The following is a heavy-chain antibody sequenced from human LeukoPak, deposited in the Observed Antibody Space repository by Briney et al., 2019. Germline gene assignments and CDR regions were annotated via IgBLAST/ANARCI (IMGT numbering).Heavy chain of an antibody. J-gene: IGHJ4*02. V-gene: IGHV3-23*01. CDR3: AKDQLNRFCSGGSCSITHDS. CDR2: ISGSVRST. CDR1: GFIFSSYG. Sequence: GGSLRLSCAASGFIFSSYGMSWVRQAPGQGLEWVSAISGSVRSTYYSDSVKGRFTISKDTSKNTLYLQMISLRAEDTAIYYCAKDQLNRFCSGGSCSITHDSWGQGTLVTVSS. D-gene: IGHD2-15*01.